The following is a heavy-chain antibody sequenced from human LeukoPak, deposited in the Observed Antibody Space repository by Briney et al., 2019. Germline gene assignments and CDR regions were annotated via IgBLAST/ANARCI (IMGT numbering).Heavy chain of an antibody. D-gene: IGHD2-15*01. CDR3: AKGRGYCTGGSCYSDC. Sequence: PGGSLRLSCTASGFTFSNYAMSWVRQAPGKGLEWVLTISGSDGSTYYADSVKGRFTISRDNSKNTLYLQMNSLRVEDTAIYYCAKGRGYCTGGSCYSDCWGQGTLVTVSS. J-gene: IGHJ4*02. CDR1: GFTFSNYA. CDR2: ISGSDGST. V-gene: IGHV3-23*01.